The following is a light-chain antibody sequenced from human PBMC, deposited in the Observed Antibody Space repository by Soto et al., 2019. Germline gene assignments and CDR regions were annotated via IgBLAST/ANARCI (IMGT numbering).Light chain of an antibody. V-gene: IGLV1-44*01. J-gene: IGLJ1*01. CDR2: GTT. Sequence: QSVLTQPPSASGTPGQRVTISCSVNTSNIGRSTVTWYQQFPGAAPKLLIYGTTQRPLGVPVRFSGSKSDTSASLAISGLQSEDEADYYCATWNDGVFVFGIGTKVTVL. CDR3: ATWNDGVFV. CDR1: TSNIGRST.